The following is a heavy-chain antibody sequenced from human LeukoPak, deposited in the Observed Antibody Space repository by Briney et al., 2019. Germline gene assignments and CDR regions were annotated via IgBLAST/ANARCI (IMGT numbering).Heavy chain of an antibody. CDR2: ISGTGGAT. J-gene: IGHJ4*02. CDR3: AKDHPSSGWPAFES. V-gene: IGHV3-23*01. CDR1: GFTFSNYA. Sequence: PGGSLRLSCAASGFTFSNYAMSWVRQAPGKGLEWVSAISGTGGATYYADSVKGRFTISRDTSGNTLYLQMNNLRAGDTAIYYCAKDHPSSGWPAFESWGQGTLVTVSS. D-gene: IGHD6-25*01.